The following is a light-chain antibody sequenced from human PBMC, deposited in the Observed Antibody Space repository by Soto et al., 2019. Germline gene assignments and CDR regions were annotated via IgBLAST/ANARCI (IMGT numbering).Light chain of an antibody. CDR1: SSDVGGYNS. CDR2: DVG. V-gene: IGLV2-14*03. CDR3: SSYTGSSTNV. Sequence: QSVLTQTASVSEAPGQLITISCTGTSSDVGGYNSVSWYQHHPGKAPTLILYDVGDRPSGVSYRFSGSKAGNTASLTISGLQAVDEADYYCSSYTGSSTNVFGTGNKVTIL. J-gene: IGLJ1*01.